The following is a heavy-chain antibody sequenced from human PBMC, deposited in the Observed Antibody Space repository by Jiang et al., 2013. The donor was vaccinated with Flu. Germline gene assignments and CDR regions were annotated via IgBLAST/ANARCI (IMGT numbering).Heavy chain of an antibody. Sequence: VQLLESGGGLVKPGGSLRLSCAASGFTFSSYSMNWVRQAPGKGLEWVSSISSSSSYIYYADSVKGRFTISRDNAKNSLYLQMNSLRAEDTAVYYCARDRNSGGGWGIPNYWGQGTLVTVSS. D-gene: IGHD2-15*01. V-gene: IGHV3-21*01. CDR2: ISSSSSYI. CDR1: GFTFSSYS. J-gene: IGHJ4*02. CDR3: ARDRNSGGGWGIPNY.